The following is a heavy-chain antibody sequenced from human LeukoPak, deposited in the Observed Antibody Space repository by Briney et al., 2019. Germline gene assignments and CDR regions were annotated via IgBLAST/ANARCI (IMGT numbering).Heavy chain of an antibody. CDR2: INHSGST. Sequence: PGGSLRLSCAASGFTFSSYEMNWVRQPPGKGLEWIGEINHSGSTNYNPSLKSRVTISVDTSKNQFSLKLSSVTAADTAVYHCAGWGLSDTYLIFDYWGQGTLVTVSS. D-gene: IGHD5-18*01. CDR3: AGWGLSDTYLIFDY. CDR1: GFTFSSYE. J-gene: IGHJ4*02. V-gene: IGHV4-34*08.